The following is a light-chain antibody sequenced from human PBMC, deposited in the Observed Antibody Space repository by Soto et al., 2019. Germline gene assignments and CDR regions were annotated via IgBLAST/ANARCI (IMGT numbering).Light chain of an antibody. CDR2: GAS. CDR3: QQRSNWPPT. J-gene: IGKJ1*01. CDR1: QSVTSNS. V-gene: IGKV3D-20*02. Sequence: EIVLTQSPGTLSLSPLEIVTLSFMGSQSVTSNSLAWYQQKPGQAPRLLIYGASIRATGIPDRFSGGGSGTDFTLTITSLEPEDFAVYYCQQRSNWPPTFGQGTKVDIK.